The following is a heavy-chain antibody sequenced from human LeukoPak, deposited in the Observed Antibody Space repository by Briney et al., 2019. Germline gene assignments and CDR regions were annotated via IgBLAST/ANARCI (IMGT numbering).Heavy chain of an antibody. CDR3: ARLYGVTDYFDY. D-gene: IGHD4-17*01. CDR1: GGSISSGDYY. Sequence: SETLSLTCTVSGGSISSGDYYWSWIRQPPGKGLEWIGYIYYSGSTNYNPSLKSRVTISVDTSKNQFSLKLSSVTAADTAVYYCARLYGVTDYFDYWGQGTLVTVSS. V-gene: IGHV4-61*08. J-gene: IGHJ4*02. CDR2: IYYSGST.